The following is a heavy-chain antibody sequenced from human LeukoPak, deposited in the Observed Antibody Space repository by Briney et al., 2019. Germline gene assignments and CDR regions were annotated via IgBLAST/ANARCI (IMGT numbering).Heavy chain of an antibody. Sequence: GASVKVSCKASGYTFTGHYMHWVRQAPGQGLEWMGWINPNSGGTNYAQKFQGRVTMTRDTSISTAYMELSRLRSDDTAVYYCARVWIHDAYYYMDVWGKGTTVTISS. CDR2: INPNSGGT. V-gene: IGHV1-2*02. CDR3: ARVWIHDAYYYMDV. J-gene: IGHJ6*03. D-gene: IGHD5-18*01. CDR1: GYTFTGHY.